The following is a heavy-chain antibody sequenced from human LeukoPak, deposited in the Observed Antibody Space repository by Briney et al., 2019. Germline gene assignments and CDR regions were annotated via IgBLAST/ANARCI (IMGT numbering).Heavy chain of an antibody. V-gene: IGHV4-59*01. CDR1: GGSISSYY. CDR3: ARGGWNKFDY. CDR2: IFYSGTT. J-gene: IGHJ4*02. Sequence: SETLSLTCTVSGGSISSYYWSWIRQPPGKGLEWIGFIFYSGTTNYNPSLKSRVTISVDTSKDQFSLKLSSVTAADTAVYYCARGGWNKFDYWGQGTLVTVSS. D-gene: IGHD3-22*01.